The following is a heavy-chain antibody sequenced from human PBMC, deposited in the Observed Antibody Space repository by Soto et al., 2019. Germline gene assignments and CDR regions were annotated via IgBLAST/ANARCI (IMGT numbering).Heavy chain of an antibody. Sequence: QLQLQESGPGLVKPSETLSLTCTVSGGSISSNNYFWGWIRQPPGKGLEWIGSISYSGSTYYNPSPKSRVTTSVDTSKNQCSLKLSSVTAADTAVYYCARHADLYYFDYWGQGTLVTVSS. V-gene: IGHV4-39*01. CDR1: GGSISSNNYF. CDR2: ISYSGST. CDR3: ARHADLYYFDY. J-gene: IGHJ4*02.